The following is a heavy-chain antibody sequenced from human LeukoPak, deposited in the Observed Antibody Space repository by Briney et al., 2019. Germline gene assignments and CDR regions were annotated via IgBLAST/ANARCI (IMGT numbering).Heavy chain of an antibody. Sequence: GGSLRLSCAASGFTVSSNYMSWVRQAPGKGLGSVSVIYSSGSTYYADSVKGRFTISRDNSKNTLHLQMNTLRAEDTAVYYCASRIATAGSVDYWGQGTLVTVSS. CDR2: IYSSGST. V-gene: IGHV3-53*01. CDR3: ASRIATAGSVDY. CDR1: GFTVSSNY. D-gene: IGHD6-13*01. J-gene: IGHJ4*02.